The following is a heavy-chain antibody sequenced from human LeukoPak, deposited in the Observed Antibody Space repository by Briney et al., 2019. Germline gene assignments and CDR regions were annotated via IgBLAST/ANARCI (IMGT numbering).Heavy chain of an antibody. CDR3: ARELITMVRGVTPFDY. V-gene: IGHV1-2*06. CDR2: INPNSGGT. CDR1: VYTFTGYY. D-gene: IGHD3-10*01. J-gene: IGHJ4*02. Sequence: ASVKVSCNGSVYTFTGYYMHWVRQAPGQGLEWMGRINPNSGGTNYAQKFQGRVTMTRDTSISTAYMELSRLRSDDTAVYYCARELITMVRGVTPFDYWGQGTLVTVSS.